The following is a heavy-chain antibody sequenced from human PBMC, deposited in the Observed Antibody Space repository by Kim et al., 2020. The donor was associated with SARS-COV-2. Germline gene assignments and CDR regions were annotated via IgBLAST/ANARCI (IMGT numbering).Heavy chain of an antibody. CDR3: AKDILTDDILTGYTFYGMDV. V-gene: IGHV3-9*01. CDR1: GFTFDDYA. J-gene: IGHJ6*02. D-gene: IGHD3-9*01. CDR2: ISWNSGSI. Sequence: GGSLRLSCAASGFTFDDYAMHWVRQAPGKGLEWVSGISWNSGSIGYADSVKGRFTISRDNAKNSLYLQMNSLRAEDTALYYCAKDILTDDILTGYTFYGMDVWGQGTTVTVSS.